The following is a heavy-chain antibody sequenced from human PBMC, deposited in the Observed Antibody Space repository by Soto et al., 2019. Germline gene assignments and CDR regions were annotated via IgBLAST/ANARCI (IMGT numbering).Heavy chain of an antibody. CDR2: ISGSGGST. Sequence: GGSLRLSCAASGFTFSSYAMSWVRQAPGKGLEWVSAISGSGGSTYYADSVKGRFTISRDNSKNTLYLQMNSLRAEDTAVYYCAKDSRPLRYFDWLLNHWGQGTLVTVSS. V-gene: IGHV3-23*01. J-gene: IGHJ5*02. D-gene: IGHD3-9*01. CDR3: AKDSRPLRYFDWLLNH. CDR1: GFTFSSYA.